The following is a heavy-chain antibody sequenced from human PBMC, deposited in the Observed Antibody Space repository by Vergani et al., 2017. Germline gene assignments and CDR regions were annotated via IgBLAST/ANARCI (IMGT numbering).Heavy chain of an antibody. J-gene: IGHJ3*02. D-gene: IGHD3-16*01. Sequence: QVQLQESGPGLVKPSETLSLTCTVSGGSISSGGYYWSWIRQHPGKGLEWIGYIYYSGSTSYNPSLKSRVTISVDTSKNQFSLKLSSVTAADTAVYYCARDIEWGGDAFDIWGQGTMVTVSS. CDR3: ARDIEWGGDAFDI. CDR2: IYYSGST. V-gene: IGHV4-31*03. CDR1: GGSISSGGYY.